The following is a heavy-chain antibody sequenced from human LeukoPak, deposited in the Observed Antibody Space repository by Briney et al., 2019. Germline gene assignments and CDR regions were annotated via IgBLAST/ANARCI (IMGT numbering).Heavy chain of an antibody. D-gene: IGHD6-13*01. CDR1: GFTFSS. V-gene: IGHV3-48*01. J-gene: IGHJ4*02. Sequence: GGSLRLSCAASGFTFSSMNWVRQAPGKGLECVSYISSSSTTIYYADSVKGRFTISRDNAKNSLYLQMNSLRVEDTGVYYCARDPTYSSSWYTSCDYWGQGTLVTVSS. CDR3: ARDPTYSSSWYTSCDY. CDR2: ISSSSTTI.